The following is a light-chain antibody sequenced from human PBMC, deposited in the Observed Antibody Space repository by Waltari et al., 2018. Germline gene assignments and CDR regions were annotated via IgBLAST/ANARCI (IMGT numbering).Light chain of an antibody. J-gene: IGKJ4*01. Sequence: EVVMTQSPAALSVSAGERVTLSCKASQNIDNNLAWYQQKPGQSPRLLIYGASTRATGVPARFSGSGSGTEFTLTISSLQSEDYAVFYCQQYNRWPPLTFGGGTKVEIK. CDR3: QQYNRWPPLT. CDR2: GAS. CDR1: QNIDNN. V-gene: IGKV3-15*01.